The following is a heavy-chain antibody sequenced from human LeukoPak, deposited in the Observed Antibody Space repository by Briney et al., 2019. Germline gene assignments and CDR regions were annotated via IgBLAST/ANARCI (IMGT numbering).Heavy chain of an antibody. D-gene: IGHD4/OR15-4a*01. CDR3: VRDLT. CDR2: ISSGGDSA. V-gene: IGHV3-64D*09. Sequence: GGSLRLSCSASGFTFSGSAMHWVRQAPGKGLEYVSAISSGGDSAYYADSVRGRVTISRDNSKNTLYLQMSSLRPDDTAVYYCVRDLTWGQGTLGTVTS. CDR1: GFTFSGSA. J-gene: IGHJ4*02.